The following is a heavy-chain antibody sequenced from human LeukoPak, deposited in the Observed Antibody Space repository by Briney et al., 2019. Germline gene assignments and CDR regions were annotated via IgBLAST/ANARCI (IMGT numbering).Heavy chain of an antibody. CDR3: ARDRGGSGWYDY. D-gene: IGHD6-19*01. CDR1: GFTFSTYS. Sequence: GGSLRLSCAASGFTFSTYSMNWVRRAPGKGLESVSSISSSGSYIYYADSVKGRFTISRDNAKNSLYLQMNSLRAEDTAVYYCARDRGGSGWYDYWGQGTLVTVSS. CDR2: ISSSGSYI. J-gene: IGHJ4*02. V-gene: IGHV3-21*01.